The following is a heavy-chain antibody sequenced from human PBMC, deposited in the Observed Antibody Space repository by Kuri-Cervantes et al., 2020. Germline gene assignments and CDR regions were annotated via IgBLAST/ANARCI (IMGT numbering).Heavy chain of an antibody. V-gene: IGHV3-20*04. CDR1: GFTFDDYG. J-gene: IGHJ6*03. Sequence: GGSLRLSCAASGFTFDDYGMSWVRQAPGKGLEWVSGINWNGGSTGYADSVKGRFTISRDNAKNSLYPQMNSLRAEDTAVYYCARDLRNYMDVWGKGTTVTVSS. CDR3: ARDLRNYMDV. CDR2: INWNGGST.